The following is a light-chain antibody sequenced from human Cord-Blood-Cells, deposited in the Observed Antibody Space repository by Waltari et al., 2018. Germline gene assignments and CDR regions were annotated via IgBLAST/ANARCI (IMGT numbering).Light chain of an antibody. CDR3: MQGTHWPPIT. CDR2: KVS. Sequence: VAMNQSPLSLPVTLGQPDSISCSSSQSLVHSDGNTYLNWFQQRPGQSPRRLIYKVSNRDAGVPYRFSGSGSGTDFTLKISRVEAEDVGVYYCMQGTHWPPITFGQGTRLEIK. CDR1: QSLVHSDGNTY. J-gene: IGKJ5*01. V-gene: IGKV2-30*02.